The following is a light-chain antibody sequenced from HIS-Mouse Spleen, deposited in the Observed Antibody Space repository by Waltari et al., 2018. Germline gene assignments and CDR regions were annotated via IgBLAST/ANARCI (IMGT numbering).Light chain of an antibody. CDR2: EVS. V-gene: IGLV2-8*01. CDR1: SSDVGGYNY. Sequence: QSALTQPPSASGSPGQSVTISCTGTSSDVGGYNYVSWYQQHPGKAPKLMIYEVSKRASGAPDRFSGSKSGNTASLTVSGLQAEDAADYYCSSYAGSNNFGVFCGGPKLTVL. J-gene: IGLJ2*01. CDR3: SSYAGSNNFGV.